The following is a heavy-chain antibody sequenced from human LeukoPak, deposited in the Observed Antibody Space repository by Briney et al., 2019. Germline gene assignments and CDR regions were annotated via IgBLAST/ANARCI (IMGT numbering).Heavy chain of an antibody. CDR3: AAETYTDSCCWFDP. V-gene: IGHV1-58*02. CDR1: GFTFRSSA. Sequence: SVKASCKTSGFTFRSSAIQWVRQARGQRLEWIGWIVVGSGATSYAHYLQERLTITRDMSTGTAYLELSGLRSEDTGIYYCAAETYTDSCCWFDPWGQGTLVTVSS. J-gene: IGHJ5*02. D-gene: IGHD3-16*01. CDR2: IVVGSGAT.